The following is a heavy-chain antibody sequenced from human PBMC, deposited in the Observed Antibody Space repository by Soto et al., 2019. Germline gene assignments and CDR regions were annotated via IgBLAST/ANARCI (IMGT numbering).Heavy chain of an antibody. CDR1: GYSFTSLD. CDR2: MQPSTGRT. D-gene: IGHD1-26*01. V-gene: IGHV1-8*01. CDR3: ARGVSAGVDY. J-gene: IGHJ4*02. Sequence: ASLKVSCKASGYSFTSLDINWVRQTAGQGLEWMGWMQPSTGRTGYAQKFQGRVTMTRDTSINTAYMELTTLTSDDTAFYYCARGVSAGVDYWGQGTLVTVSS.